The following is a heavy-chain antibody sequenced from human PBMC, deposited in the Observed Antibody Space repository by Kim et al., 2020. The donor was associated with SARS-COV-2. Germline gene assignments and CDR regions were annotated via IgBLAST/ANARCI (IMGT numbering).Heavy chain of an antibody. D-gene: IGHD3-10*01. CDR3: ARGHYGMDV. CDR2: ISKDGRTT. J-gene: IGHJ6*02. V-gene: IGHV3-11*01. Sequence: GGSLRLSCAASGFTFSDHYMSWIRQAPGKGLEWVSYISKDGRTTNYADSVKGRFTFSRDNAKNSLCLQMNSLRAEDTAVYYCARGHYGMDVWGQGTTVTVSS. CDR1: GFTFSDHY.